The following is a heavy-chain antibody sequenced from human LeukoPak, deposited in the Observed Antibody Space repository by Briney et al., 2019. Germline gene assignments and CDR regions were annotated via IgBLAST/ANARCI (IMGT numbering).Heavy chain of an antibody. CDR3: AKGSKAVVFTRDHYMDV. J-gene: IGHJ6*03. CDR1: GFTFRNYA. V-gene: IGHV3-30*04. D-gene: IGHD3-22*01. Sequence: GKSLRLSCAASGFTFRNYAMHWVRQAPGQGLEWVALISYDGINKYYADSVKGRFTISRDNSENTLYLQMNSLRAEDTAVYYCAKGSKAVVFTRDHYMDVWGKGTTVTFSS. CDR2: ISYDGINK.